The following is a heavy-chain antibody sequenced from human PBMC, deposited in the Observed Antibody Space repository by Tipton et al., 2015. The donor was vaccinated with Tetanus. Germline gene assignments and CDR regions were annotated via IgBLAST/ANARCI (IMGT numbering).Heavy chain of an antibody. Sequence: TLSLTCTVSGGSFSLYYWNWVRQSPGKGLEWIGEISHSGSSSYSPSLKSRVTISVDTSKNQFSLRLRSVAAADTAVYYWARGGRDAYNNPLGAFDVWGRGTTVTVSS. D-gene: IGHD5-24*01. V-gene: IGHV4-34*01. CDR1: GGSFSLYY. J-gene: IGHJ3*01. CDR3: ARGGRDAYNNPLGAFDV. CDR2: ISHSGSS.